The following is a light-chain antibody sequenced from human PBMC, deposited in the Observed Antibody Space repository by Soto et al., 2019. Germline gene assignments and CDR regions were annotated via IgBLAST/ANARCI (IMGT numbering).Light chain of an antibody. Sequence: EIVLIQSPATLSLSPGAGAPLSCRASQSVSNYLAWYQQKSGQAPRLLIYDASKRATGIPARFSGSGSGTDFTLTISSLEPEDFAVYYCQQRSNWPLTFGGGTKVDIK. V-gene: IGKV3-11*01. CDR1: QSVSNY. CDR2: DAS. CDR3: QQRSNWPLT. J-gene: IGKJ4*01.